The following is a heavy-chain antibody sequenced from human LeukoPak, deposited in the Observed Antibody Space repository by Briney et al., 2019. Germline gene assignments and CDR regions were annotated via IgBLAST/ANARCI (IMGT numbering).Heavy chain of an antibody. J-gene: IGHJ5*02. CDR1: GFIFCSFA. V-gene: IGHV3-23*01. Sequence: GGSLRLSCAAYGFIFCSFAMRWVRRAPGKGLELVSGIRVRGGSTHYADSVKGRLTIYRDNPKHTLYLQLNSLRAEDTAVYYCAKDQYGDYVEWFDPWGQGTLVTVSS. CDR2: IRVRGGST. CDR3: AKDQYGDYVEWFDP. D-gene: IGHD4-17*01.